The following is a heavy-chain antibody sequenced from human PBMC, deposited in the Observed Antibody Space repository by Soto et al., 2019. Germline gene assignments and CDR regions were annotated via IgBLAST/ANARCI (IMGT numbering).Heavy chain of an antibody. J-gene: IGHJ6*02. Sequence: PGGSLRLSCAASGFTFSSYSMSWVRQAPGKGPEWVANIKQDGSEKYYVDSGKGRFTISRDNAKNSLYLQMNSLRAEDTAVYYCAGHEQLGTSGGYYYYGMDVWGQGTTVTVSS. CDR1: GFTFSSYS. V-gene: IGHV3-7*01. CDR3: AGHEQLGTSGGYYYYGMDV. CDR2: IKQDGSEK. D-gene: IGHD6-6*01.